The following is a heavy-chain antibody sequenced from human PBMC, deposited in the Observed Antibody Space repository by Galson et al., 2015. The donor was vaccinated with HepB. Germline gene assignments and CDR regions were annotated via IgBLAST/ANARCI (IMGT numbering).Heavy chain of an antibody. CDR1: GFTFSNFA. CDR3: ASGSSGYDYFDY. Sequence: SLRLSCAAPGFTFSNFAMHWVRQAPGKGLEWVSIIWDDGINKYYADSVKGRFAVSRDNSRNTLYLQMNSLRADDTAVYFCASGSSGYDYFDYWGQGSLVTVSA. J-gene: IGHJ4*02. D-gene: IGHD5-12*01. V-gene: IGHV3-33*03. CDR2: IWDDGINK.